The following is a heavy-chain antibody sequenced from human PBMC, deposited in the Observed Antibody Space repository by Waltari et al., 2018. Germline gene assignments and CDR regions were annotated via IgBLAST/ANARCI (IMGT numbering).Heavy chain of an antibody. CDR1: GVSISSYY. CDR3: AREGVGAIPFDC. V-gene: IGHV4-4*07. J-gene: IGHJ4*02. D-gene: IGHD1-26*01. Sequence: QVQLQESGPGLVKPSEHLSLTWPVSGVSISSYYWTWTRQPAGKGLDWIGRFSTSGGTDYNPSLKSRFTMSVDTSKTQFSLQLSSVTAADTAVYYCAREGVGAIPFDCWGQGTLVTVSS. CDR2: FSTSGGT.